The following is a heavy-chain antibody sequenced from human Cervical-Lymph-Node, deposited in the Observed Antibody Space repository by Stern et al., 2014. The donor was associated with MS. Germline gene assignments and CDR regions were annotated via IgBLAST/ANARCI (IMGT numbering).Heavy chain of an antibody. V-gene: IGHV3-53*01. D-gene: IGHD5-24*01. CDR2: IYSGGST. J-gene: IGHJ4*02. Sequence: EVQLEESGGGLLQPGGSLRLSCAASGFTVSSNYMSWVRQAPGKGLEWVSLIYSGGSTYYADSVKGRFTIIRDNSKNTLYLQMNSLRAEDTAVYYCARDSSGYNSFDYWGQGTLVTVSS. CDR3: ARDSSGYNSFDY. CDR1: GFTVSSNY.